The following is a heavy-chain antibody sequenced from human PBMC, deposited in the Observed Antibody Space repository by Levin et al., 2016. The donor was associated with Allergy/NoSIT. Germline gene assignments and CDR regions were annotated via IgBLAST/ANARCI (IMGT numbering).Heavy chain of an antibody. D-gene: IGHD1-1*01. Sequence: GESLKISCAASGFVFSDYYMSWIRQAPGEGLEWVSYISSSGGTISYADSVKGRFTISRDNAKNSLYLQMNSLRAEDTAAYYCARTMGWRFDYWVQGTLVTVSS. CDR3: ARTMGWRFDY. J-gene: IGHJ4*02. V-gene: IGHV3-11*01. CDR2: ISSSGGTI. CDR1: GFVFSDYY.